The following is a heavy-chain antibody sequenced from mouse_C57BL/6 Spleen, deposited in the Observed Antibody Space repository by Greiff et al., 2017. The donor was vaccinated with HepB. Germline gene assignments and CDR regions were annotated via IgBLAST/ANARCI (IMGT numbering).Heavy chain of an antibody. V-gene: IGHV1-55*01. D-gene: IGHD1-1*01. Sequence: QVQLQQPGAELVKPGASVKMSCKASGYTFTSYWITWVKQRLGQGLEWIGDIYPGSGSTNYNEKFKSKATLTVDTSSSTAYMQLSSLTSEDSAVYYCARGITTVVTLYWYFDVWGTGTTVTVSS. CDR1: GYTFTSYW. CDR3: ARGITTVVTLYWYFDV. CDR2: IYPGSGST. J-gene: IGHJ1*03.